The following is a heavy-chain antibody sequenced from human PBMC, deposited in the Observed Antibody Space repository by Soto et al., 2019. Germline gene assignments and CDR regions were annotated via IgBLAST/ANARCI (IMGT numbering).Heavy chain of an antibody. CDR1: GGSISSGGYY. CDR2: IYYSGST. V-gene: IGHV4-31*03. J-gene: IGHJ6*02. Sequence: QVQLQESGPGLVKPSQTLSLTCTVSGGSISSGGYYWSWIRQHPGKGLEWSGYIYYSGSTYYNPSLKSRVNISVDTSKNQFSLKLSSVTAADTAVYYCARVDIVVVPAAIGVWGQGTTVTFSS. CDR3: ARVDIVVVPAAIGV. D-gene: IGHD2-2*01.